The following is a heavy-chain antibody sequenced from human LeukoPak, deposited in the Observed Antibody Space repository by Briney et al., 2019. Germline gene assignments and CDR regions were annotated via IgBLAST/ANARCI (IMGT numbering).Heavy chain of an antibody. D-gene: IGHD3-22*01. CDR3: APPPYYYEANGYSVA. CDR1: GGSISSYY. V-gene: IGHV4-59*04. Sequence: SETLSLTCTVSGGSISSYYWSWIRQPPGKELEWIGSIYYSGSTYHNPSLTSRVTISVDPSKNQFSLNLSSVTAADTAVYYCAPPPYYYEANGYSVAWGQGTLVTVSS. CDR2: IYYSGST. J-gene: IGHJ5*02.